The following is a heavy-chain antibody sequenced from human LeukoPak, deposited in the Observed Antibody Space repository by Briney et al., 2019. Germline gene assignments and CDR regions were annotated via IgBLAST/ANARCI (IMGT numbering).Heavy chain of an antibody. CDR3: ARDRLDYGEPVGY. J-gene: IGHJ4*02. D-gene: IGHD4-17*01. CDR2: IIPILGIA. CDR1: GGTCSSYT. Sequence: WSSVKVSCKASGGTCSSYTVSWVRQAPVQGLESMGRIIPILGIANYAQKFQGRVTITADKSTSTAYMELSSLRSEDTAVYYCARDRLDYGEPVGYWGQGTLVTVSS. V-gene: IGHV1-69*04.